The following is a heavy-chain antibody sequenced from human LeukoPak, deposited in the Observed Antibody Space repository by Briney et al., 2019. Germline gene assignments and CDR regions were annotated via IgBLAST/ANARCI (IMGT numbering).Heavy chain of an antibody. J-gene: IGHJ6*03. V-gene: IGHV3-30*18. CDR3: AKTGYSSSWFLGYYYYYHMDV. Sequence: GGSLRLSCAASGFTFSSYGMHWVRQAPGKGLEWVAVISYDGSNKYYADSVKGRFTISRDNSKNTLYLQMNSLRAEDTAVYYCAKTGYSSSWFLGYYYYYHMDVWGKGTTVTVSS. CDR2: ISYDGSNK. CDR1: GFTFSSYG. D-gene: IGHD6-13*01.